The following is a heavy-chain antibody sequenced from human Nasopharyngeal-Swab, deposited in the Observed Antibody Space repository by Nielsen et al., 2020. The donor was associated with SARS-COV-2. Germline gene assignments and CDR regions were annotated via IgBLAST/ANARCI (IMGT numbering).Heavy chain of an antibody. CDR1: GFTFSSYS. CDR3: ALWFGELLNYYGMDV. D-gene: IGHD3-10*01. Sequence: GESLKISCAASGFTFSSYSMNWVRQAPGKGLEWVSSISSSSSYIYYADSVKGRFTISRDNAKNSLYLQMNSLRAEDTAVYYCALWFGELLNYYGMDVRGQGTTVTVSS. CDR2: ISSSSSYI. V-gene: IGHV3-21*01. J-gene: IGHJ6*02.